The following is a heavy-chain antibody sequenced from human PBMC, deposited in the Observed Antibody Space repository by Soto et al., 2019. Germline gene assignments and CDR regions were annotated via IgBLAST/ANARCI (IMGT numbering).Heavy chain of an antibody. CDR1: GYTFTSYG. CDR3: ARDGSQAARGWFDP. CDR2: ISAYNGNT. D-gene: IGHD6-6*01. V-gene: IGHV1-18*04. J-gene: IGHJ5*02. Sequence: GASVKVSCKASGYTFTSYGISWVRQAPGQGLEWMGWISAYNGNTNYAQKLQGRVIMTTDTSTSTAYMELRSLRPDDTAVYYCARDGSQAARGWFDPWGQGTLVTVSS.